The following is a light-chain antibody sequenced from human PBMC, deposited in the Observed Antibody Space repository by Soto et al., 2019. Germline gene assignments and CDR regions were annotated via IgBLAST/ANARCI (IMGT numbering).Light chain of an antibody. CDR1: QSVNNN. V-gene: IGKV3-15*01. CDR3: QQYNNWPPDT. J-gene: IGKJ2*01. CDR2: GAS. Sequence: EIILTQSPASLSVSPGERATLSCRASQSVNNNLAWYQQKRGQAPRLLIYGASTRATGIPRRFRGSGSGTEFTLTITSLQSEDFSVYFCQQYNNWPPDTFGQGNKLEIK.